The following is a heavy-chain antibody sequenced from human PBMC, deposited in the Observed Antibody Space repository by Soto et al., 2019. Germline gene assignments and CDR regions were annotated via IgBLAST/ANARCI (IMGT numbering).Heavy chain of an antibody. CDR1: GGSISSSSYY. V-gene: IGHV4-39*01. CDR2: IYYSGGP. D-gene: IGHD3-10*01. Sequence: QLQLQESGPGLVKPSETLSLTCTVSGGSISSSSYYWGWIRQPPGKGLEWIGSIYYSGGPYYNPSLKSRATTSVDTSKNKFSLKLSSVTAADTAVYYCARLARYYYGSGSYYIDYWGQGTLVTVSS. CDR3: ARLARYYYGSGSYYIDY. J-gene: IGHJ4*02.